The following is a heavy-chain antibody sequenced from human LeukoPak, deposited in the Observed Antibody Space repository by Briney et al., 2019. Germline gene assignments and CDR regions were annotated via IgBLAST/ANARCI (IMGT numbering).Heavy chain of an antibody. CDR3: ARATVVAVAGNFDY. D-gene: IGHD6-19*01. Sequence: GGSLRLSCAASGFTFSSYWMSWVRQAPGKGLEWVANIKQDGSEKYYVDSVKGRFTISRDNAKNSLYLQMNSLRAEDTAVYYCARATVVAVAGNFDYWGQGTLVTVSS. J-gene: IGHJ4*02. CDR1: GFTFSSYW. CDR2: IKQDGSEK. V-gene: IGHV3-7*01.